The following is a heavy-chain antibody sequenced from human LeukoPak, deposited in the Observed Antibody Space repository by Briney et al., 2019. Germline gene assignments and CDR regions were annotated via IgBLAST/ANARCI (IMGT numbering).Heavy chain of an antibody. CDR2: IIPILGIA. J-gene: IGHJ6*02. D-gene: IGHD2-2*01. Sequence: GASVKASCKASGGTFSSYAISWVRQAPGQGLEWMGRIIPILGIANYAQKFQGRVTITADKSTSTAYMELSSLRSEDTAVYYCARDPQTIVVVPAAPPYYYYGMDVWGQGTTVTVSS. V-gene: IGHV1-69*04. CDR1: GGTFSSYA. CDR3: ARDPQTIVVVPAAPPYYYYGMDV.